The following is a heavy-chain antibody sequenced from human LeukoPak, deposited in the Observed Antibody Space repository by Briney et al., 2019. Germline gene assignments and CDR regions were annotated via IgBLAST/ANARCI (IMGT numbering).Heavy chain of an antibody. CDR2: ISSSGSTI. D-gene: IGHD3-22*01. CDR1: GFTFSDYY. Sequence: GGSLRLSCAASGFTFSDYYMSWIRQAPGKGLEWVSYISSSGSTIYYADSVKGRFTISRDNAKNSLYLQMNSLRAEDTAVYYCARAEGYYYETLACDIWGQGTMVTVSS. CDR3: ARAEGYYYETLACDI. J-gene: IGHJ3*02. V-gene: IGHV3-11*04.